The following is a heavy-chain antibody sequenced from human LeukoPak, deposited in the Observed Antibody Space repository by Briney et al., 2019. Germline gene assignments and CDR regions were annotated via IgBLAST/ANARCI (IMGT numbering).Heavy chain of an antibody. CDR3: ARGVMATIVQFDY. D-gene: IGHD5-24*01. CDR2: IYNSGGT. CDR1: GGSITSSFY. V-gene: IGHV4-59*01. J-gene: IGHJ4*02. Sequence: SETLSLTCTVSGGSITSSFYWSWIRQSPGKGLEWIGYIYNSGGTKYNPSFKSRVTISVDTSKNQFSLKLSSVTAADTAVYYCARGVMATIVQFDYWGQGTLVTVSS.